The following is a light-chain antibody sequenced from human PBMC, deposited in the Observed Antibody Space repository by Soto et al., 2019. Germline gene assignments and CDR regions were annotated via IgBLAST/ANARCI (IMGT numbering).Light chain of an antibody. CDR1: QSIGSW. CDR3: QQAFSAEWT. V-gene: IGKV1-5*01. Sequence: DIQMTQSPSTLSASVGDRVTITCRASQSIGSWLAWYQQISGRAPNLLIYDASSLQSGVPSRFSGSGSGTEFTLTISSLQPDDFATYFCQQAFSAEWTFGQGTKVDI. CDR2: DAS. J-gene: IGKJ1*01.